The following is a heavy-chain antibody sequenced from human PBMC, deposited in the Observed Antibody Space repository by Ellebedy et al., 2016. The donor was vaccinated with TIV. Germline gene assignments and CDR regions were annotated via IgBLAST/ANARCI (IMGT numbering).Heavy chain of an antibody. V-gene: IGHV3-23*01. Sequence: PGGSLRLSCAASGFTFSKYAMSWVRQPPGKGLEWVAAISGPGYSTYYADSVKGRYTISRDNSKNTLDLQMNSLRVEDTAVYYCALVPTVTFYYYYGMDVWGQGTTVTVSS. J-gene: IGHJ6*02. D-gene: IGHD2-2*01. CDR3: ALVPTVTFYYYYGMDV. CDR2: ISGPGYST. CDR1: GFTFSKYA.